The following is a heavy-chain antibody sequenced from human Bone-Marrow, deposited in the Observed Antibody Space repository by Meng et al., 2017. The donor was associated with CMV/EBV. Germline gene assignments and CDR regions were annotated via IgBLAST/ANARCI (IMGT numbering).Heavy chain of an antibody. CDR1: GFTFSSYG. J-gene: IGHJ3*02. V-gene: IGHV3-30*02. D-gene: IGHD3-16*01. CDR2: IRYDGSNK. Sequence: GGSLRLSCAASGFTFSSYGMHWVRQAPGKGLEWVAFIRYDGSNKYYADSVKGRFTISRDNSKNTLYLQMNSLRAEDTAVYYCAKDVFLPWGFDIWGQGTMVTVSS. CDR3: AKDVFLPWGFDI.